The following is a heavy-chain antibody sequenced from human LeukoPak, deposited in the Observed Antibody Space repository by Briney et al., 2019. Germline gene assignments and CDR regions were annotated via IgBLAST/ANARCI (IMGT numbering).Heavy chain of an antibody. CDR3: AKDYGQLERHLLDAFDI. Sequence: HPGGSLRLSCAASGFTFSSYSMNWVRQAPGKGLEWVSAISGSGGSTYYADSVKGRFTISRDNSKNTLYLQMNSLRAEDTAVYYCAKDYGQLERHLLDAFDIWGQGTMVTVSS. CDR2: ISGSGGST. CDR1: GFTFSSYS. J-gene: IGHJ3*02. D-gene: IGHD1-1*01. V-gene: IGHV3-23*01.